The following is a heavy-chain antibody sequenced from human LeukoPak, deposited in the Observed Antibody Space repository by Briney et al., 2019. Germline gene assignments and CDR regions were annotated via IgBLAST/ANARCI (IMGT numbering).Heavy chain of an antibody. V-gene: IGHV3-53*01. Sequence: PGGSLRLSCAASGFTVSSNYMSWVRQAPGKGLEWVSVIYSGGSTYYADSVKGRFTISRDNSKNTLYLQMNSLRAEDTAVYYCARGPTTVVTHFDYWGQGTLVTVSS. CDR3: ARGPTTVVTHFDY. J-gene: IGHJ4*02. CDR1: GFTVSSNY. D-gene: IGHD4-23*01. CDR2: IYSGGST.